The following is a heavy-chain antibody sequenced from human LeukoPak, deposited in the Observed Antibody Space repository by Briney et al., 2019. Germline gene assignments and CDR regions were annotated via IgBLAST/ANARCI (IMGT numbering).Heavy chain of an antibody. J-gene: IGHJ5*02. V-gene: IGHV4-31*03. CDR3: ARTAGTTMKGNWFDP. D-gene: IGHD1-7*01. CDR1: GGSISSGGYY. Sequence: SQTLSLTCTVCGGSISSGGYYWSWIRQHPGKSLEWIGYIYYSGSTYYNPSLKSRVTISVDTSKNQFSLKLSSVTAAGTAVYYCARTAGTTMKGNWFDPWGQGTLVTVSS. CDR2: IYYSGST.